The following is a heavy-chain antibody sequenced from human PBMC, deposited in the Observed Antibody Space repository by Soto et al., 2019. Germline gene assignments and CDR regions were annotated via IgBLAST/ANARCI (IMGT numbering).Heavy chain of an antibody. J-gene: IGHJ6*02. D-gene: IGHD3-22*01. CDR3: TRLQYYYDSSGTQQGAHYYSYYGMDV. CDR2: IRGKAYGGTT. CDR1: GFTFGDYA. Sequence: PGGSLRRSCTASGFTFGDYAMSWFRQAPGKGLEWVGFIRGKAYGGTTEYAASVKGRFTSSRDDSKSIAYLQMNSLKTEDTAVYYCTRLQYYYDSSGTQQGAHYYSYYGMDVWGQGTTVTVSS. V-gene: IGHV3-49*03.